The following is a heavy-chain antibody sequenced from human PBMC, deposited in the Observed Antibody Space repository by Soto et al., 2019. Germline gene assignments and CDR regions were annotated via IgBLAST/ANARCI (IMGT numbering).Heavy chain of an antibody. CDR2: ISSSSSTI. CDR1: GFTFSSYS. J-gene: IGHJ4*02. V-gene: IGHV3-48*02. Sequence: EVQLVESGGGLVQPGGSLRLSCAASGFTFSSYSMNWVRQAPGKGLEWVSYISSSSSTIYYADSVKGRFTISRDNAKTSLYPQMNSLRDEATAVYYCARSDDGDQYYFDYWGQGTLVTVSS. CDR3: ARSDDGDQYYFDY. D-gene: IGHD4-17*01.